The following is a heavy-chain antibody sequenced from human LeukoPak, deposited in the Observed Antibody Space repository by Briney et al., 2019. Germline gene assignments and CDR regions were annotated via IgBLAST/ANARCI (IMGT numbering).Heavy chain of an antibody. V-gene: IGHV3-15*01. CDR1: GFTFDDYA. J-gene: IGHJ4*02. D-gene: IGHD6-13*01. CDR3: TADSRGYYYDH. CDR2: IKSKTDGGTT. Sequence: GGSLRLSCAASGFTFDDYAMHWVRQAPGKGLEWVGRIKSKTDGGTTDYAAPVKDRVTISRDDSKNTLYLEVNSLKTDDTAMYYCTADSRGYYYDHWGQGTLVIVSS.